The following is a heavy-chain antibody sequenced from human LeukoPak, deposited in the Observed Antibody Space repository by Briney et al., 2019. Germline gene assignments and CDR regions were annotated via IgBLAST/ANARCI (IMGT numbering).Heavy chain of an antibody. CDR1: GYTFTSYG. Sequence: ASVKVSCKASGYTFTSYGISWVRQAPGQGLEWMGWIGAYNGNTNYAQKLQGRVTMTTDTSTSTAYMELRSLRSDDTAVYYCARDPRGYCSSTSCSPGIDYWGQGTLVTVSS. CDR3: ARDPRGYCSSTSCSPGIDY. V-gene: IGHV1-18*01. CDR2: IGAYNGNT. J-gene: IGHJ4*02. D-gene: IGHD2-2*01.